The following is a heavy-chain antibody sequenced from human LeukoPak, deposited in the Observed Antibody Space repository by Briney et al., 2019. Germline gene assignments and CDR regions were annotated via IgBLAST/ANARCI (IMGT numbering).Heavy chain of an antibody. J-gene: IGHJ3*02. D-gene: IGHD6-13*01. CDR2: INPNSGGT. V-gene: IGHV1-2*02. CDR1: GYTFTGYY. Sequence: ASVKVSCKASGYTFTGYYMHWVRQAPGQGLEWMGWINPNSGGTNYAQKFQGRVTMTRDTSISTAYMELSRLRSDDTAVYYCARRPGIAAAGSALDIWGQGTMVTVSS. CDR3: ARRPGIAAAGSALDI.